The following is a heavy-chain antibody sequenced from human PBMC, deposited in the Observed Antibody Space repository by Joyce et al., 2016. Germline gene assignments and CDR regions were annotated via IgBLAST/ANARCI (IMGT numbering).Heavy chain of an antibody. J-gene: IGHJ4*02. Sequence: QIQLLQSGAEVKRPGASVRVSCLTSGYTFTTSSITWVRQAPGQGLEWVGRISTFNGYTTYGQRLQGRVTMTTDTSTSTAFMELRSLTSDDTAVYYCAMGDYPRYFDYWSQGTLVTVSS. CDR2: ISTFNGYT. V-gene: IGHV1-18*01. CDR1: GYTFTTSS. CDR3: AMGDYPRYFDY. D-gene: IGHD3-16*01.